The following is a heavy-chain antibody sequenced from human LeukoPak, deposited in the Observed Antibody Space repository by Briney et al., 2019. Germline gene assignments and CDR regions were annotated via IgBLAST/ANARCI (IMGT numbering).Heavy chain of an antibody. D-gene: IGHD2-15*01. CDR2: IYYSGST. J-gene: IGHJ4*02. CDR3: AREVCSGGSCYDDY. Sequence: SETLSLTCTVSGGSISSYYWSWIRQPPGKGLEWIGYIYYSGSTNYNPSLKSRVTISVDTSKNQFSLKLSSVTAADTAVYYCAREVCSGGSCYDDYWGQGTLVTVSP. V-gene: IGHV4-59*01. CDR1: GGSISSYY.